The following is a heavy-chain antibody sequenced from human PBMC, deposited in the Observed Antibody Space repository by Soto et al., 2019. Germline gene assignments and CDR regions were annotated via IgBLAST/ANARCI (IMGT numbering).Heavy chain of an antibody. CDR1: GFTVSSNY. D-gene: IGHD3-16*02. CDR2: IYSGGST. J-gene: IGHJ4*02. CDR3: AREGAEFEYMWGSYRYTNY. Sequence: EVQLVESGGGLVQPGGSLRLSCAASGFTVSSNYMSWVRQAPGKGLEWVSVIYSGGSTYYADSAKGRFTISRDNSKNTLYLQMNSLRAEDTAVYYCAREGAEFEYMWGSYRYTNYWGQRALVTVSS. V-gene: IGHV3-66*01.